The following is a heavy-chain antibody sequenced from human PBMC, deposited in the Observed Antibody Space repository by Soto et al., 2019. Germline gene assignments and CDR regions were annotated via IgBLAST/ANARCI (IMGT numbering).Heavy chain of an antibody. J-gene: IGHJ4*02. CDR1: GGSISSSSYY. CDR2: IYYSGST. V-gene: IGHV4-39*01. D-gene: IGHD3-10*01. CDR3: ARQPYYGSGSYIH. Sequence: NPSETLSLTCTVSGGSISSSSYYWGWIRQPPGKGLEWIGSIYYSGSTYYNPSLKSRVTISVDTSKNQFSLKLSSVTAADTAVYYCARQPYYGSGSYIHWGQGTLVTVSS.